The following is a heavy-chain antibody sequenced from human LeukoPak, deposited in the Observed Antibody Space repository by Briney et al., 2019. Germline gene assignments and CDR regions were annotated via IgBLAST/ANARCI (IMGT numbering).Heavy chain of an antibody. D-gene: IGHD4-17*01. CDR3: ARDDYGDYGYY. J-gene: IGHJ4*02. CDR2: IKEDGSEK. CDR1: GFTFSSYW. Sequence: PGGSLRLSCVASGFTFSSYWMSWVRQAPGTGLEWGANIKEDGSEKYYVDSVKGRFTISRDNAKNSLYPQMNSLRAEDTAVYYCARDDYGDYGYYWGQGTLVTVSS. V-gene: IGHV3-7*04.